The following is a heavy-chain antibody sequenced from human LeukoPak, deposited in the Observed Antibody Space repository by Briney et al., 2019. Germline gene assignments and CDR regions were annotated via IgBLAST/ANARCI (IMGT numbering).Heavy chain of an antibody. CDR1: GYTLTELS. CDR2: FDPEDGET. D-gene: IGHD1-26*01. J-gene: IGHJ4*02. Sequence: ASVKVSCKVSGYTLTELSMHWVRQAPGKGLEWMGGFDPEDGETICAQKFQGRVTMTEDTSTDTAYMELSSLRSEDTAVYYCATDAVDIVGATTMVYWGQGTLVTVSS. V-gene: IGHV1-24*01. CDR3: ATDAVDIVGATTMVY.